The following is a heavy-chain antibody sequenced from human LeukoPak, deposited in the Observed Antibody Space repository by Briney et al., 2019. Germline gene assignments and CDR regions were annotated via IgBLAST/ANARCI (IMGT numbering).Heavy chain of an antibody. J-gene: IGHJ4*02. CDR3: ARDPDLSRLRYFDWLLYFDY. V-gene: IGHV4-31*03. CDR2: IYYSGST. D-gene: IGHD3-9*01. CDR1: GGSISSGGYY. Sequence: SQTLSLTCTVSGGSISSGGYYWSWIRQHPGKGLEWIGYIYYSGSTYYNPSLKSRVTISVDTSKNQFSLKLSSVTAADTAVYYCARDPDLSRLRYFDWLLYFDYWGQGTLVTVSS.